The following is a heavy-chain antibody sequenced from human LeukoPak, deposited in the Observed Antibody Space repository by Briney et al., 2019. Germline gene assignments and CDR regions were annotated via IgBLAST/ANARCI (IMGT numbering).Heavy chain of an antibody. D-gene: IGHD6-13*01. CDR2: IYSGGIT. J-gene: IGHJ3*02. CDR1: GFTVSSSY. CDR3: ARDGPGRYSSSWHGGAFDI. Sequence: PGGSLRLSCAASGFTVSSSYVSWVRQAPGKGLEGVSVIYSGGITYYADSVKGRFTFSRDNSKNTLYLQMNSLRGDDTAVYYCARDGPGRYSSSWHGGAFDIWGQGTMVTVSS. V-gene: IGHV3-53*01.